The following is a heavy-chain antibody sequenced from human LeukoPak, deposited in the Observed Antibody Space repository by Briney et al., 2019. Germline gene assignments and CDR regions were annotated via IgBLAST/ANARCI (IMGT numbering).Heavy chain of an antibody. D-gene: IGHD2-2*01. V-gene: IGHV1-46*01. CDR1: GYTFTSYY. Sequence: ASVKVSCKASGYTFTSYYMHWVRQAPGQGLVWMGIINPSGGSTSYAQKFQGRVTMTRDTSTSTVYMELSSLRSEDTAVYYCASPVVPAAVTPYYYYGMDVWGQGTTVTVSS. J-gene: IGHJ6*02. CDR3: ASPVVPAAVTPYYYYGMDV. CDR2: INPSGGST.